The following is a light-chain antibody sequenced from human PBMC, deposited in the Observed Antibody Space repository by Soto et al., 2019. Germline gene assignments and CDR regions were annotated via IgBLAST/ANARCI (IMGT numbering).Light chain of an antibody. CDR2: GTS. CDR1: QGIRAD. CDR3: LQDYDYPRT. V-gene: IGKV1-6*01. J-gene: IGKJ1*01. Sequence: AIQMTQSPSSLSASVGDRVTITCRASQGIRADLGWYQQKPGEAPKLLIYGTSTLHTGVPSRFSGSGSGADFPLSISSLQPEDFATYYCLQDYDYPRTFGQGTKVEIK.